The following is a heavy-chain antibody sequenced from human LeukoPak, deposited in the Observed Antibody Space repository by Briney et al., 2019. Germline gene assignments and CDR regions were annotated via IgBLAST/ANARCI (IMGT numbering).Heavy chain of an antibody. CDR1: GFTVSSIY. J-gene: IGHJ5*02. CDR2: IYNDGNT. V-gene: IGHV3-53*01. Sequence: GSLRLSCAVSGFTVSSIYMSWVRQAPGKGLEWVSFIYNDGNTYYADSMKGRFSISRDSSRNTLYLQMNSLRVEDTAVYYCAGDTHSSNWYDHWGQGTLVTVSS. CDR3: AGDTHSSNWYDH. D-gene: IGHD6-13*01.